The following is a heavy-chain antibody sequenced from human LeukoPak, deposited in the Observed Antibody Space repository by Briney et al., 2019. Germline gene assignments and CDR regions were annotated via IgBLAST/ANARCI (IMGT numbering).Heavy chain of an antibody. V-gene: IGHV1-46*01. D-gene: IGHD4-11*01. Sequence: ASVKVSCKASGYTFTSYYMHWVRQAPGQGLEWMGIINPSGGSTSYAQKFQGRVTMTRDTSTSTVYMELSSLRSEDTAVYYCARALQTQRRGSGSYYYYMDVWGKGTTVTVSS. J-gene: IGHJ6*03. CDR3: ARALQTQRRGSGSYYYYMDV. CDR2: INPSGGST. CDR1: GYTFTSYY.